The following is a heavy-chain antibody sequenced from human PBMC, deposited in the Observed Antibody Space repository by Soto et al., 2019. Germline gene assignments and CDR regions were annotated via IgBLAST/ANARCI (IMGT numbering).Heavy chain of an antibody. CDR1: GFTFSSSA. J-gene: IGHJ4*02. V-gene: IGHV3-23*01. Sequence: EVQLLESGGGLVQPGGSLRLSCAASGFTFSSSAMSWVRQAPGKGLEWVSAISGSGGSTYYADSVKGRFTISTDNAKNTRYLQMNSLRAQDTAVYYCANSIAARTGWVDYWGQGALVTVSS. CDR2: ISGSGGST. CDR3: ANSIAARTGWVDY. D-gene: IGHD6-6*01.